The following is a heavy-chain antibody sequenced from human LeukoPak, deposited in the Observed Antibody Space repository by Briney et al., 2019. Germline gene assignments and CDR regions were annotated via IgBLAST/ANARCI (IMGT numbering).Heavy chain of an antibody. Sequence: SETLSLTCTVSGGSISSDYWSWIRQPPGKGLEWIGYIYYSGSTNYNPSLKSRVTISVDTSENQFSLKLSSVTAADTAVYYCARGFWSGRIDYWGQGTLVTVPS. J-gene: IGHJ4*02. D-gene: IGHD3-3*01. CDR2: IYYSGST. V-gene: IGHV4-59*01. CDR1: GGSISSDY. CDR3: ARGFWSGRIDY.